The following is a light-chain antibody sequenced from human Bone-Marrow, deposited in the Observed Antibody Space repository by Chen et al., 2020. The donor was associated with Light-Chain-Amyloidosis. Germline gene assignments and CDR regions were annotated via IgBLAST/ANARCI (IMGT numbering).Light chain of an antibody. V-gene: IGLV2-14*01. Sequence: QSALTQPASVSGYPGQSITISCTGTSSDVGGDSHVSWYQQHPDKAPKLMIYEVTNRPSWVPDRFSGSKSDNTASLTISGLQTEDEADYFCSSYTITNTLVFGSGTRVTVL. CDR2: EVT. CDR3: SSYTITNTLV. CDR1: SSDVGGDSH. J-gene: IGLJ1*01.